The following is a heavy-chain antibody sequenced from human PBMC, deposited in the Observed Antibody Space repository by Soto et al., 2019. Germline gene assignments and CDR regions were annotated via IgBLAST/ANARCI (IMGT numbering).Heavy chain of an antibody. J-gene: IGHJ4*02. CDR3: ARHLAAGDS. V-gene: IGHV1-46*03. CDR1: GYTFTSNY. Sequence: QVQLVQSGAEVKKPGASVRVSCKASGYTFTSNYINWVRQAPGQGLEWMAIVNPTGGSTNYAQKFQGRVTVTFDTSTSTVFMELNSLRYEDTAVYYCARHLAAGDSWGQGTLVTVSS. CDR2: VNPTGGST. D-gene: IGHD6-25*01.